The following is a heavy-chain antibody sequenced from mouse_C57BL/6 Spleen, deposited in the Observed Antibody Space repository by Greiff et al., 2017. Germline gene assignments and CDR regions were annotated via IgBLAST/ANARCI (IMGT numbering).Heavy chain of an antibody. CDR1: GFTFSDYY. D-gene: IGHD2-1*01. V-gene: IGHV5-16*01. J-gene: IGHJ2*01. CDR2: INYDGSST. Sequence: EVKVVESEGGLVQPGSSMKLSCTASGFTFSDYYMAWVRQVPEKGLEWVANINYDGSSTYYLDSLKSRFIISRDNAKNILYLQMSSLKSEDTATYYCARAGGNYLYFDYWGQGTTLTVSS. CDR3: ARAGGNYLYFDY.